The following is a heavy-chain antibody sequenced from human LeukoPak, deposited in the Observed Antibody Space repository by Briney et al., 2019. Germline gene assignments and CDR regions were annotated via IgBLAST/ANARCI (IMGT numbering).Heavy chain of an antibody. Sequence: SGGSLRLSCAASGFTFGAYRMSWVRQTPGEGLEWVGFIRKKAYGGTTEYAASVKGRFTISRDDSKSIAYLQMNSLKTEDTAVYYCARDDSPDDYWGQGTLVTVSS. CDR3: ARDDSPDDY. D-gene: IGHD3-22*01. J-gene: IGHJ4*02. V-gene: IGHV3-49*04. CDR2: IRKKAYGGTT. CDR1: GFTFGAYR.